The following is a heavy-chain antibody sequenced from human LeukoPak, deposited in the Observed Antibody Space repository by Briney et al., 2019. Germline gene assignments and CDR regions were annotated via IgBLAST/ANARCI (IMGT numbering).Heavy chain of an antibody. V-gene: IGHV3-21*06. CDR3: ARDFGRYFFDY. J-gene: IGHJ4*02. CDR1: GFSFSSYA. D-gene: IGHD3-10*01. CDR2: ISKSSTYI. Sequence: TGGSLRLSCAASGFSFSSYAMTWVRQAPGKGLEWLSSISKSSTYIYYADSVKGRFTISRDNAKNSLYLRISSLRAEDTAVYYCARDFGRYFFDYWGQGTLVTVSS.